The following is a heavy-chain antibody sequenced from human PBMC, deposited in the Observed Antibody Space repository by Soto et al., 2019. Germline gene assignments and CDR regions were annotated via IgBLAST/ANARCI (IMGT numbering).Heavy chain of an antibody. CDR1: GASISSYY. CDR2: THDSGSI. J-gene: IGHJ4*02. Sequence: QVQLQESGPGLVKPSETLSLTCTISGASISSYYWSWIRQPPGKGLEWIGYTHDSGSINYNPSLRSRVTISEDTSRNQFSLKLYSVAAADTAVYYCARGTTRNRRGYSCGYSLAYWGQGTLVTVSS. CDR3: ARGTTRNRRGYSCGYSLAY. V-gene: IGHV4-59*01. D-gene: IGHD5-18*01.